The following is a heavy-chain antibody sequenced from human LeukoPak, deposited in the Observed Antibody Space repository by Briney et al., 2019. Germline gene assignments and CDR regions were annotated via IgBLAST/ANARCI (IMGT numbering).Heavy chain of an antibody. CDR1: GFTFSSYW. V-gene: IGHV4-38-2*01. Sequence: GSLRLSCAASGFTFSSYWMSWVRQAPGKGLECIGNIYRSGSTYYSPSLKSRVTISIDTSKNQFSLKLSSVTAADTAVYYCASPLYSSSHFDFWGQGALVTVSS. CDR3: ASPLYSSSHFDF. J-gene: IGHJ4*02. CDR2: IYRSGST. D-gene: IGHD6-6*01.